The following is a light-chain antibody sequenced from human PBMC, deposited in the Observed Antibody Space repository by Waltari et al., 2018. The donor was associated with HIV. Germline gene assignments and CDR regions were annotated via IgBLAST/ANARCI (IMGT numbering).Light chain of an antibody. V-gene: IGLV1-47*01. Sequence: QSVLTQPPSASGTPGQRVTISCSRSSSHIGSNYGYWYQQPPGTAPKLLIYRNNQRPSGVPDRFSGSKSGTSASLAISGLRSEDEADYYCAAWDDSLSGYVFGTGTKVTVL. CDR1: SSHIGSNY. CDR2: RNN. CDR3: AAWDDSLSGYV. J-gene: IGLJ1*01.